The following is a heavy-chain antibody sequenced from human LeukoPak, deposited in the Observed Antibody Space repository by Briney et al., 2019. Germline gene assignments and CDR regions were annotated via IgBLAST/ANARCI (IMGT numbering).Heavy chain of an antibody. CDR2: IRYDGSNK. CDR1: GFTFSSYG. V-gene: IGHV3-30*02. D-gene: IGHD3-22*01. CDR3: AKGVGMIVVVTNFDY. J-gene: IGHJ4*02. Sequence: GGSLRLSCAASGFTFSSYGMHWVRQAPGKGLEWVAFIRYDGSNKYYADSVKGRFIISRDNSKNTLYLQMNSLRAEDTAMYYCAKGVGMIVVVTNFDYWGQGTLVTVSS.